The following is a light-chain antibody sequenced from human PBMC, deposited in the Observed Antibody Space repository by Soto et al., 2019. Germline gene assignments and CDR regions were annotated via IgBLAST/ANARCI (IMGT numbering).Light chain of an antibody. J-gene: IGKJ5*01. Sequence: DIQMTQSPSSLSASVGDRVTITCQASQDISNYLNWYQQKPGKAPKLLIYDASNLETGVTSRFSGSRSGTDFTFTISNLQPEDIGTYYCQQYDNLTSIPFGQGPRLEIK. CDR3: QQYDNLTSIP. V-gene: IGKV1-33*01. CDR1: QDISNY. CDR2: DAS.